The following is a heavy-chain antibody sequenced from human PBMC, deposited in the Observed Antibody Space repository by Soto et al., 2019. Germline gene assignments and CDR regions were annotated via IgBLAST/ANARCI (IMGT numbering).Heavy chain of an antibody. D-gene: IGHD3-10*01. Sequence: GGSXGLSCAASGLTFYSYSMNWARKATGKGLEWVSSISSSSSYIYYADSVKGRFTISRDNAKNSLYLQMNSLRAEDTAVYYCARGIGSGSYYAGGMDVWDQVTTVSVSS. CDR2: ISSSSSYI. CDR3: ARGIGSGSYYAGGMDV. V-gene: IGHV3-21*01. J-gene: IGHJ6*02. CDR1: GLTFYSYS.